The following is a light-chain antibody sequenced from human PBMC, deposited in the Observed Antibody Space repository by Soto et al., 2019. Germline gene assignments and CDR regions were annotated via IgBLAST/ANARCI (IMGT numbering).Light chain of an antibody. CDR1: QDISNY. CDR3: QQYNSYPIT. Sequence: DIQMTQSPSSLSASVGDRVNITCRASQDISNYLVWFQQKPGKAPKSLIYGASRLKSGVPSKFSGSGSGTVFTLTITNLQPEDFVTYYCQQYNSYPITFGQGTRLEIK. V-gene: IGKV1-16*02. CDR2: GAS. J-gene: IGKJ5*01.